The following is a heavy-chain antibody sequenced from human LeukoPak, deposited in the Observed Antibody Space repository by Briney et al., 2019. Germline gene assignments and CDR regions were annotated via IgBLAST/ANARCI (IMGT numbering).Heavy chain of an antibody. J-gene: IGHJ4*02. V-gene: IGHV3-11*04. CDR2: INSGGSHI. CDR1: GFTFSDYF. CDR3: ARDPTRWLRYGYFDY. Sequence: PGGSLRLSCVASGFTFSDYFMSWIRQAPGKGLEWVSSINSGGSHIYYADSVKGRFTISRDNAKNSLYLQMNSLRVEDTAVYFCARDPTRWLRYGYFDYWGQGTLVTVSS. D-gene: IGHD5-12*01.